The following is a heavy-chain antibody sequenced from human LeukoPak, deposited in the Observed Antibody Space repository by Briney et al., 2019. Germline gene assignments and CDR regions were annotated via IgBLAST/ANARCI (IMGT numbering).Heavy chain of an antibody. CDR1: GGSISSSSYY. J-gene: IGHJ3*02. V-gene: IGHV4-39*01. CDR3: ARQEVRGVIINRACAFDI. Sequence: SETLSLTCTVPGGSISSSSYYSGWIRQPPGKGLEWIGSMYYSGSTYYNPSLKSQLTISVDTSKNQFSLMLSSVTAADTAVYYCARQEVRGVIINRACAFDIWGQGTMVTVSS. CDR2: MYYSGST. D-gene: IGHD3-10*01.